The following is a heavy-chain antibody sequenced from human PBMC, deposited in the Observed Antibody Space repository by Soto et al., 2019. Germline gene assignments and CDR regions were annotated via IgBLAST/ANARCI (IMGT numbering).Heavy chain of an antibody. V-gene: IGHV3-73*01. CDR1: GFTFSGSA. CDR2: IRSKANSYAT. CDR3: TRRRCTNGVCDTAS. Sequence: EVQLVESGGGLVQPGGSLKLSCAASGFTFSGSAMHWVRQASGKGLEWVGRIRSKANSYATAYAASVKGRFTISRDDSKNTAYLQMNSLKTEDTAVYYCTRRRCTNGVCDTASWGQGTLVTGSS. J-gene: IGHJ5*02. D-gene: IGHD2-8*01.